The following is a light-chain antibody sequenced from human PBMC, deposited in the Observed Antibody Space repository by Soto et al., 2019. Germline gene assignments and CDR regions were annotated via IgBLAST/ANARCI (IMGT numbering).Light chain of an antibody. V-gene: IGKV1-9*01. J-gene: IGKJ4*01. CDR2: AAS. CDR3: QHLNSYSLT. CDR1: QGISSY. Sequence: RQGISSYLAWYQQKPGKAPKLLIYAASTLQSGVPSRFICSASGTECTLTVGSLHLQDLSSDHCQHLNSYSLTVRGGTKVDIK.